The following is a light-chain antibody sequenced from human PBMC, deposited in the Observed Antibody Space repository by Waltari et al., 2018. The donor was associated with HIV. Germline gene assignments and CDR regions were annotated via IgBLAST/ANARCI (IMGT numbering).Light chain of an antibody. CDR2: EVS. J-gene: IGLJ2*01. Sequence: QSALTQPPSASGSPGQSVTISCTGTTSDVGGYNYVSWYPQHPGKAPKLMIYEVSKRPPGVPYRFSGSKSGNTASLTVSGLQAEDEADYYCSSYAGSNILFGGGTKLTVL. V-gene: IGLV2-8*01. CDR3: SSYAGSNIL. CDR1: TSDVGGYNY.